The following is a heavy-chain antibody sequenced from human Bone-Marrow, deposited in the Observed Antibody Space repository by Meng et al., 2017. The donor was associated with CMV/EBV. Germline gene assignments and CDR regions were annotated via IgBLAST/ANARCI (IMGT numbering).Heavy chain of an antibody. CDR1: GFTFSSYA. V-gene: IGHV3-21*01. CDR2: ISSSSSYI. CDR3: ARESYYDFWSGYSGSNYYYGMDV. D-gene: IGHD3-3*01. J-gene: IGHJ6*02. Sequence: GESLKISCAASGFTFSSYAMSWVRQAPGKGLEWVSAISSSSSYIYYADSVKGRFTISRDNAKNSLYLQMNSLRAEDTAVYYCARESYYDFWSGYSGSNYYYGMDVWGQGNTVTVSS.